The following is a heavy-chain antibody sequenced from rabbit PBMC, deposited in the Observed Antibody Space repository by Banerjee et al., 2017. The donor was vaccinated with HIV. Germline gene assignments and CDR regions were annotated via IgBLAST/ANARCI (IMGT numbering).Heavy chain of an antibody. CDR1: GFSFSSNYW. CDR3: ARDAGYAGSSL. V-gene: IGHV1S45*01. D-gene: IGHD4-2*01. CDR2: IGAAST. Sequence: QEQLEESGGDLVKPEGSLTLTCTASGFSFSSNYWLCWVRQAPGKGLEWIPCIGAASTYYAAWAKGRYTIAKTPSTPVTLQVTSLTAADTATYFCARDAGYAGSSLWGPGTLVTVS. J-gene: IGHJ4*01.